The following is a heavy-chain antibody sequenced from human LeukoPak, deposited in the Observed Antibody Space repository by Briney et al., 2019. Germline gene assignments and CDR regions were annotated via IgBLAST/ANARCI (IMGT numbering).Heavy chain of an antibody. V-gene: IGHV1-69*06. CDR3: ARYGYSGYGVYYYYMDV. CDR2: IIPIFGTA. J-gene: IGHJ6*03. CDR1: GGTFSSYA. D-gene: IGHD5-12*01. Sequence: ASVKVSCKASGGTFSSYAISWVRQAPGQGLEWMGGIIPIFGTANYAQKFQGRVTITADKSTSTAYMELSSLRSEDTAVYYCARYGYSGYGVYYYYMDVWGKGTTVTISS.